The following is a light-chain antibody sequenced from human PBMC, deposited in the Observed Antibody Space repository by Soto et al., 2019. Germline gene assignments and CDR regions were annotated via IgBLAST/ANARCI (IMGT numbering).Light chain of an antibody. V-gene: IGLV2-14*03. CDR3: SSYTTSETRV. CDR2: DVS. J-gene: IGLJ1*01. CDR1: SNYVGSYIY. Sequence: QSALTQPASVSASPSQSVTISCTGTSNYVGSYIYVSWYQHHPGKVPKLMIYDVSSRPSGVSNRFSGSKSGNTASLTISGLQTEDEADYYCSSYTTSETRVFGTGTKVTVL.